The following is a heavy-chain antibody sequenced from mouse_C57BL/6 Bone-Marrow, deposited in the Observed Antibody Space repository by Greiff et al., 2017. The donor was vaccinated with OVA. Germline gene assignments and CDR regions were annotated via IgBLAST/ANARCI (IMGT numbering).Heavy chain of an antibody. V-gene: IGHV10-1*01. D-gene: IGHD1-1*01. J-gene: IGHJ1*03. CDR2: IRSKSNNYAT. CDR1: GFSFNTYA. Sequence: EVKVVESGGGLVQPKGSLKLSCAASGFSFNTYAMNWVRQAPGKGLEWVARIRSKSNNYATYYADSVKDRFTISRDDSESMLYLQMNNLKTEDTAMYYCVKLYYGSSPRYFDVWGTGTTVTVSS. CDR3: VKLYYGSSPRYFDV.